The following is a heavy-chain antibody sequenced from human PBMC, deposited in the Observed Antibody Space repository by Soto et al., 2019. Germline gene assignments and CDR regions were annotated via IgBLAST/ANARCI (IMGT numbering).Heavy chain of an antibody. CDR3: AKDQIVIAAPPHYYYGMDV. V-gene: IGHV3-30*18. CDR1: GFTFSSYG. Sequence: QVQLVESGGGVVQPGRSLRLSCAASGFTFSSYGMHWVRQAPAKGLEWVAVISYDGSNKYYADSVKGRFTISRDNSKNTLYLQMNSLRAEDTAVYYCAKDQIVIAAPPHYYYGMDVWGQGTTVTVSS. J-gene: IGHJ6*02. CDR2: ISYDGSNK. D-gene: IGHD6-6*01.